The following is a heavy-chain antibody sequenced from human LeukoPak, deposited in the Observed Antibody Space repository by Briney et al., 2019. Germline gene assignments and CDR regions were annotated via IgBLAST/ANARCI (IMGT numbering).Heavy chain of an antibody. Sequence: GESLKISCKGSENSFTNCWIVWVRQMPGKGLECVGIMYPGDSDTRYSPTFQGQVTISADRSTTTAYLQWSGLKASDTAMYYCARSIDSTTSTLPYWGQGTQVTVSS. CDR1: ENSFTNCW. CDR2: MYPGDSDT. J-gene: IGHJ4*02. D-gene: IGHD5-24*01. CDR3: ARSIDSTTSTLPY. V-gene: IGHV5-51*01.